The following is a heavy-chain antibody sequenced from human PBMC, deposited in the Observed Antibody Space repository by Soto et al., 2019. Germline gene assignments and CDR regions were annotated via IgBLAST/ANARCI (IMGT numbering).Heavy chain of an antibody. J-gene: IGHJ4*02. Sequence: ETLSLTCAVYGGSFSGYYWSWIRQPPGKGLEWIGEINHSGSTNYNPSLKSRVTISVDTSKNQFSLKLSSVTAADTAVYYCARSGILLGYWGQGTLVTVSS. V-gene: IGHV4-34*01. CDR3: ARSGILLGY. CDR1: GGSFSGYY. D-gene: IGHD2-15*01. CDR2: INHSGST.